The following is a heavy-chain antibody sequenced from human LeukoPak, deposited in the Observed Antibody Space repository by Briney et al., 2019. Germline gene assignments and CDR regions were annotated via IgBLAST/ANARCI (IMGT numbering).Heavy chain of an antibody. CDR3: ARDRGYAVDY. D-gene: IGHD5-12*01. CDR1: GXTFSSYW. J-gene: IGHJ4*02. V-gene: IGHV3-74*01. CDR2: INSDGSST. Sequence: GGSLRLSWAASGXTFSSYWMHWVRQAPGKGLVWVSLINSDGSSTGYADSVKGRFTISRDNAKNTLYLQMNSLRAEDTAVYYCARDRGYAVDYWGQGTLVTVSS.